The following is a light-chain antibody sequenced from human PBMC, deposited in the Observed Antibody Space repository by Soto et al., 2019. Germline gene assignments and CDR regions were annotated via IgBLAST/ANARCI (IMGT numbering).Light chain of an antibody. V-gene: IGKV3-20*01. CDR3: QHFGSSRGT. CDR2: AAS. Sequence: EIVLTQSPGTLSLSPGERATRSCRASQNISTNVAWYQQKPGQAPRLLLYAASTRATGIPDRFSGSGSETDFTLTITSLEPEDFAVYYCQHFGSSRGTFGQGTKVDIK. CDR1: QNISTN. J-gene: IGKJ1*01.